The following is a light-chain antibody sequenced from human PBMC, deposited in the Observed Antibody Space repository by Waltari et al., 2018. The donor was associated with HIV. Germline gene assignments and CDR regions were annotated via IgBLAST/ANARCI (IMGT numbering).Light chain of an antibody. CDR3: QQAQSLPLT. CDR2: SAS. CDR1: ANISNW. J-gene: IGKJ4*01. Sequence: DIQLTQSPSSVSASVGDSVTITCRASANISNWLAWYQQRPGKAPKLLIYSASYLDNGVPSRFSGSGSGTEFSLTISSLQSDDFATYYCQQAQSLPLTFGGGTTVVTK. V-gene: IGKV1D-12*01.